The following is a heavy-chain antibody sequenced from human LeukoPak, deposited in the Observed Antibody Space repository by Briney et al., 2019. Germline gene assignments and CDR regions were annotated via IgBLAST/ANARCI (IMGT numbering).Heavy chain of an antibody. CDR2: IRGKADNYAT. CDR3: TRYTPSTGAWLDP. J-gene: IGHJ5*02. V-gene: IGHV3-73*01. CDR1: GFTFRASA. D-gene: IGHD1-1*01. Sequence: GGSLRLSCAASGFTFRASAVHWVRQASGRGLEWLGRIRGKADNYATSYSASVQGRFTISRDDFTDTVYLQLHSLKTEDTAVYFCTRYTPSTGAWLDPWGQGTLVTVSS.